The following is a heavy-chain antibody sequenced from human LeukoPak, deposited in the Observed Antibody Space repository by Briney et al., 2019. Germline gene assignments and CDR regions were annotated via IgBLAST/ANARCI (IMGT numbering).Heavy chain of an antibody. CDR3: AELGITMIGGV. V-gene: IGHV3-48*04. CDR2: ISSSGGTI. CDR1: GFRFNTFW. D-gene: IGHD3-10*02. J-gene: IGHJ6*04. Sequence: GGSLRLSCAASGFRFNTFWMSWVRQAPGEGLEWVSYISSSGGTINYADSVKGRFTISRDNAKNSLYLQMNSLRVEDTAVYYCAELGITMIGGVWGKGTTVTISS.